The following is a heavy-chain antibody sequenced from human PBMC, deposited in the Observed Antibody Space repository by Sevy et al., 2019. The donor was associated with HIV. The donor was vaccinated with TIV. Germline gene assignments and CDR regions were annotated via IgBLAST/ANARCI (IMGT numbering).Heavy chain of an antibody. D-gene: IGHD2-8*02. J-gene: IGHJ4*02. V-gene: IGHV3-66*02. CDR1: GFTVSSNY. CDR3: AGGPLAGGPLWFDY. Sequence: GGSLRLSCAATGFTVSSNYMSWVRQAPGKGLEWVSVIYSVGSTYYADSVKGRFTISRDSSKNTLYLQMNSLRPEDTAVYYCAGGPLAGGPLWFDYWGQGTLVTVSS. CDR2: IYSVGST.